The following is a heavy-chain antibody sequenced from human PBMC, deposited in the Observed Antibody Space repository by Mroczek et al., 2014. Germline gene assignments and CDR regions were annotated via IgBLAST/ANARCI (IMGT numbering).Heavy chain of an antibody. J-gene: IGHJ4*02. Sequence: QVQLQQWGPGLVKPSETLSLTCTVSGGSISSYYWSWIRQPPGKGLEWIGYIYYSGSTNYNPSLKSRVTISVDTSKNQFSLKLSSVTAADTAVYYCAGHNWNDVDFDYWGQGTLVTVSS. V-gene: IGHV4-59*01. CDR3: AGHNWNDVDFDY. CDR2: IYYSGST. D-gene: IGHD1-1*01. CDR1: GGSISSYY.